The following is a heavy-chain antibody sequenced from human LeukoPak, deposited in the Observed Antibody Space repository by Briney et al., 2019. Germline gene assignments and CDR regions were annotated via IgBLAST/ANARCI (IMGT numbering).Heavy chain of an antibody. V-gene: IGHV1-69*04. CDR1: GGTFSSYA. CDR2: IILILGIA. D-gene: IGHD3-22*01. CDR3: ATTAKYYYDSSGYYLFDY. J-gene: IGHJ4*02. Sequence: SVKVSCKASGGTFSSYAISWVRQAPGQGLEWMGRIILILGIANYAQKFQGRVTITADKSTSTAYMELSSLRSEDTAVYYCATTAKYYYDSSGYYLFDYWGQGTLVTVSS.